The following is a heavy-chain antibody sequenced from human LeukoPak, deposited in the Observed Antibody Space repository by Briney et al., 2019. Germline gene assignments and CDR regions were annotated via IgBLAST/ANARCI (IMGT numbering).Heavy chain of an antibody. D-gene: IGHD3-10*01. J-gene: IGHJ6*03. CDR2: IIPIFGTA. CDR1: GGTFISYA. Sequence: ASVKVSCKASGGTFISYAISWVRQAPGQGLEWMGGIIPIFGTANYAQKFQGRVTITADKSTSTAYMELSSLRSEDTAVYYCARDFRSSGSGAYYYYMDVWGKGTTVTVSS. CDR3: ARDFRSSGSGAYYYYMDV. V-gene: IGHV1-69*06.